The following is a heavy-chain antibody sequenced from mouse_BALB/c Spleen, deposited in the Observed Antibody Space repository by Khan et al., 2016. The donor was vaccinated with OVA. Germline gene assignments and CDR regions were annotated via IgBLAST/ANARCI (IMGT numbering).Heavy chain of an antibody. D-gene: IGHD2-13*01. J-gene: IGHJ4*01. CDR2: IWAGGST. V-gene: IGHV2-9*02. Sequence: VQLVESGPGLVAPSQSLSITCTVSGFSLTNYGVNWVRQPPGKGLEWLGIIWAGGSTNYNSALRSRVTIRKDNAKSQVFLKMNSLQTDDTAMYFCARETAYYGDYEAMDYWGQGTSATVSP. CDR3: ARETAYYGDYEAMDY. CDR1: GFSLTNYG.